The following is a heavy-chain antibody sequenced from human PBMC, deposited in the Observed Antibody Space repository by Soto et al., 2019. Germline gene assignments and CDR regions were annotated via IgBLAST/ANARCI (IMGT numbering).Heavy chain of an antibody. J-gene: IGHJ4*02. D-gene: IGHD6-19*01. Sequence: ESGGGVVQPGRSLRLSCAASGFTFSSYGMHWVRQAPGKGLEWVAVIWYDGSNENYADSVKGRFTISRDNSKNTLYLQMNSLRAEDTALDYCARDRRGSGWYDYFAYWGQGTLVTVSS. CDR1: GFTFSSYG. CDR3: ARDRRGSGWYDYFAY. V-gene: IGHV3-33*01. CDR2: IWYDGSNE.